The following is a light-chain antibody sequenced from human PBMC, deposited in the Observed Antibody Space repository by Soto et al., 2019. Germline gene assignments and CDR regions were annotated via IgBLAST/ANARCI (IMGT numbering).Light chain of an antibody. V-gene: IGLV2-14*01. J-gene: IGLJ1*01. CDR3: TSYTSISTYV. CDR1: SSDVGAYNF. Sequence: QSALTQPASVSGSHGQSISISCTGTSSDVGAYNFVSWYQQHPDKAPKLVIFDVNNRPSGVSNRFSGSKSGNPASLTISGLRAEDDADYYCTSYTSISTYVFGTGTKLTVL. CDR2: DVN.